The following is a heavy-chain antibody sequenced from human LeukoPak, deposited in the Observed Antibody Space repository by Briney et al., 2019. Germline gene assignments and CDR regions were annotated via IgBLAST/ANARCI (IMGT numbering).Heavy chain of an antibody. J-gene: IGHJ6*02. D-gene: IGHD3-3*01. CDR3: ARGYDFWSGYYPLYYYYGMDV. Sequence: SETLSLTCTVSGGSISSYYWSWIRQPPGKGLEWIGSIYYSGSTNYNPSLKSRVTISVDTSKNQFSLKLSSVTAADTAVYYCARGYDFWSGYYPLYYYYGMDVWGQGTTVTVSS. CDR2: IYYSGST. CDR1: GGSISSYY. V-gene: IGHV4-59*01.